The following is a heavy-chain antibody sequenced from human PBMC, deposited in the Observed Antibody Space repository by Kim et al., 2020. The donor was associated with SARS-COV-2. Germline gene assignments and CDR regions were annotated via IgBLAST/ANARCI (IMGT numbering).Heavy chain of an antibody. CDR1: GFTLSSYG. J-gene: IGHJ4*02. Sequence: GGSLRLSCAASGFTLSSYGLNWLRQAPGKGLEWISLISNTGNTIYYADSVKGRFTISRDSAKNSLYLQMNSLRSEDTAVYYCARGSWPKRYFDYWGQGTLVTVSS. V-gene: IGHV3-48*04. CDR2: ISNTGNTI. CDR3: ARGSWPKRYFDY.